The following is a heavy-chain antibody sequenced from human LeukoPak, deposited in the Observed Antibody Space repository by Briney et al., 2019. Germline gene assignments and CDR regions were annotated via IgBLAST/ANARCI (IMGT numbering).Heavy chain of an antibody. CDR2: ISGSGART. D-gene: IGHD6-13*01. V-gene: IGHV3-23*01. CDR1: GFTFSNYA. J-gene: IGHJ1*01. CDR3: AKDGSLGAAGTIEYFQH. Sequence: GGSLRLSCEVSGFTFSNYAMSWVRQAPGKGLEWVSAISGSGARTFYADSVRGRFTISRDNSKNTLYLQMNSLRAEDTAVYYCAKDGSLGAAGTIEYFQHWGQGSLVTVSS.